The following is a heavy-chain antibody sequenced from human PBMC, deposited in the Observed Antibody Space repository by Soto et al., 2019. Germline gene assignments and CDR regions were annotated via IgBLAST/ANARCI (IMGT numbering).Heavy chain of an antibody. J-gene: IGHJ4*02. CDR3: AGQPTGCSVEVDY. V-gene: IGHV4-4*02. CDR1: GDSISSSVW. Sequence: PSETLSLTCAVSGDSISSSVWWTWVRQPPGKGLGWIGEVFHTGNTNYTPSLKSRVIISVDTSKSQFPLRLSLVTAADTAVYYWAGQPTGCSVEVDYWGQGTLVTVSS. D-gene: IGHD6-25*01. CDR2: VFHTGNT.